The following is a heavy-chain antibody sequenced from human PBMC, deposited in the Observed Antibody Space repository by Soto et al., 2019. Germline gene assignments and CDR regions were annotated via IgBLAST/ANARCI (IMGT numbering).Heavy chain of an antibody. Sequence: EVQLVESGGGLVQPWGSLRLSCAASGFTFSSYWMHWVRQAPGKGLVWVSSISTDASSTSYADPVKGRFTISRDNAKNTLYLQMNSVRAEDTAVYYCARLPNKSPQNWGQGTLVIVSP. J-gene: IGHJ1*01. CDR2: ISTDASST. V-gene: IGHV3-74*01. CDR1: GFTFSSYW. CDR3: ARLPNKSPQN.